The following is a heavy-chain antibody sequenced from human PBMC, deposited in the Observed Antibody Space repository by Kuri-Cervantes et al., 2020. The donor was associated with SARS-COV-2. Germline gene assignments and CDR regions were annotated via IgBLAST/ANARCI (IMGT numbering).Heavy chain of an antibody. Sequence: ASVKVSCKVSGYTLTELSMHWVRQAPGKGLEWMGGFDPEDGETIYAQKFQGRVTMTEDTSTDTAYMELRSLRSDDTAVYYCARNHYDFWSGRNWFDPWGQGTLVTVSS. CDR3: ARNHYDFWSGRNWFDP. D-gene: IGHD3-3*01. CDR2: FDPEDGET. CDR1: GYTLTELS. V-gene: IGHV1-24*01. J-gene: IGHJ5*02.